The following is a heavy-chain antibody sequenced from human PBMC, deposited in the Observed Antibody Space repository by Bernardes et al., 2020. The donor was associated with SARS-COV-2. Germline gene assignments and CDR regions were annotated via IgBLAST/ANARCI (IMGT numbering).Heavy chain of an antibody. J-gene: IGHJ4*02. D-gene: IGHD3-22*01. V-gene: IGHV1-46*01. Sequence: ASVKASCKASGYTFTTSYMHWVRQAPGQGLEWMGVISLSGGGTNYAQKFQGRVTMTRDTSTSTVYMELSSLRSEDTAVYYCARRAESSMSFDYWGQGTLVTVSS. CDR3: ARRAESSMSFDY. CDR2: ISLSGGGT. CDR1: GYTFTTSY.